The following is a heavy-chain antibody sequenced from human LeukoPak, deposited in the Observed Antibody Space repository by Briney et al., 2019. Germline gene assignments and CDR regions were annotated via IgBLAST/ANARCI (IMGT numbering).Heavy chain of an antibody. J-gene: IGHJ3*02. CDR2: IYYSGST. Sequence: SETLSLTCTVSGGSISSYYWSWIRQPPGKGLEWIGYIYYSGSTNYNPSLKSRVTISVDTSKNQFSLKLSSVTAADTAVYYCARLEYDYGGPNRLVGAFDIWGQGTMVTVSS. CDR1: GGSISSYY. V-gene: IGHV4-59*01. CDR3: ARLEYDYGGPNRLVGAFDI. D-gene: IGHD4-23*01.